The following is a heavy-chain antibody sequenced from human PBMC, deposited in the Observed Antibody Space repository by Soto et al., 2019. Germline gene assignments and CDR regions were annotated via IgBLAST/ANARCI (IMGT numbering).Heavy chain of an antibody. Sequence: GGSLRLSCAVSGFTSSGYWMSWVRQAPGKGLEWVANINQDGSEKYYVDSVKGRFTISRDNAKTSLYLQMSSLRADDTAVYYCTRDEVWGQGTRVTVSS. CDR3: TRDEV. J-gene: IGHJ4*02. CDR2: INQDGSEK. V-gene: IGHV3-7*01. CDR1: GFTSSGYW.